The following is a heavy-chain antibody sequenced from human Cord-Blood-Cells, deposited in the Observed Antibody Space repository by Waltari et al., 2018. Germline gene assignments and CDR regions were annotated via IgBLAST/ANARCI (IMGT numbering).Heavy chain of an antibody. Sequence: QVQLQESGPGLVKPSQTLSLTCTVSGGSISSGGYYWSWIRPHPGQGLEWIGYIYYSGSTYYNPSLKSRVTISVDTSKNQFSLKLSSVTAADTAVYYCAREVGIAAAGSEYYYYGMDVWGQGTTVTVSS. CDR1: GGSISSGGYY. V-gene: IGHV4-31*03. D-gene: IGHD6-13*01. J-gene: IGHJ6*02. CDR2: IYYSGST. CDR3: AREVGIAAAGSEYYYYGMDV.